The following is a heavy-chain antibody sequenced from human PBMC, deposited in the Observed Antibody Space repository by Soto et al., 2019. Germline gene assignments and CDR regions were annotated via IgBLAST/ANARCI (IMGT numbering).Heavy chain of an antibody. V-gene: IGHV4-30-2*01. Sequence: SETLSLTCAVSGGSISSGGYSWSWIRQPPGKGLERIGYIYHSGSTYYNPSLKSRVTISVDRSKNQFSLKLSSVTAADTAVYYCARAISNYYDSSGEQMGFDYWGQGTLVTVSS. CDR3: ARAISNYYDSSGEQMGFDY. J-gene: IGHJ4*02. CDR1: GGSISSGGYS. D-gene: IGHD3-22*01. CDR2: IYHSGST.